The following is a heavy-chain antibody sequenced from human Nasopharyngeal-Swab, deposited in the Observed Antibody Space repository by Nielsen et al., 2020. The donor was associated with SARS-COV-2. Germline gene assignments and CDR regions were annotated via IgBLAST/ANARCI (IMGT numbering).Heavy chain of an antibody. D-gene: IGHD3-22*01. Sequence: GESLKISCAASGFTFSNAWMSWVRQAPGKGLEWVSAISGSGGSTYYADSVKGRFTISRDNSKNTLYLQMNSLRAEDTAVYYCAKDPHYYDSSGHDYWGQGTLVTVSS. V-gene: IGHV3-23*01. CDR1: GFTFSNAW. CDR3: AKDPHYYDSSGHDY. J-gene: IGHJ4*02. CDR2: ISGSGGST.